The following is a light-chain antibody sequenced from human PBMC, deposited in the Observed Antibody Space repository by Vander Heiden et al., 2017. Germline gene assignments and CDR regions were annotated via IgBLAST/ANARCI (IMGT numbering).Light chain of an antibody. CDR3: QQYGSSPFT. CDR1: QSVNNNY. J-gene: IGKJ2*01. V-gene: IGKV3-20*01. CDR2: GAS. Sequence: EILLTQSPGTLSLSPGESATLSCRASQSVNNNYLAWYQQKPGKAPRVLIYGASSRATGIPVRFSGSGSGTDFTLTISRLEPEDFAVYSCQQYGSSPFTFGQGTKLEIK.